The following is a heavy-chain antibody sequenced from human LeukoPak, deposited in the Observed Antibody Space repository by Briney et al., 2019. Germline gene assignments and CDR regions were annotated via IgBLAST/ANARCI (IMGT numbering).Heavy chain of an antibody. D-gene: IGHD4-17*01. Sequence: ASVKVSCKASGYTFTSYGISWVRQAPGQGLEWMGWISAYNGNTNYAQKLQGRVTMTEDTSTDTAYVELSSLRSEDTAVYYCATAAYGDYEGLDYWGQGTLVTVSS. J-gene: IGHJ4*02. CDR1: GYTFTSYG. V-gene: IGHV1-18*01. CDR3: ATAAYGDYEGLDY. CDR2: ISAYNGNT.